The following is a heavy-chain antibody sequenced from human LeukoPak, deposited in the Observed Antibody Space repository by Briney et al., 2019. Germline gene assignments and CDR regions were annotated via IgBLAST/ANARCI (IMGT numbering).Heavy chain of an antibody. D-gene: IGHD5-12*01. CDR1: GGSFSGYY. CDR3: ARSIYSGYGSNNWFDP. Sequence: SETLSLICAVYGGSFSGYYWSWIRQPPGKGLEWIGEINHSGSTNYNPSLKSRVTISVDTSKNQFSLKLSSVTAADTAVYYCARSIYSGYGSNNWFDPWGQGTLVTVSS. J-gene: IGHJ5*02. CDR2: INHSGST. V-gene: IGHV4-34*01.